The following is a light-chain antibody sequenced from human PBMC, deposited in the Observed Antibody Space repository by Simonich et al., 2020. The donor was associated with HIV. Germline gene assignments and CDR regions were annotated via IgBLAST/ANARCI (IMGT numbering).Light chain of an antibody. CDR2: GAS. CDR1: QSVSSN. V-gene: IGKV3-15*01. Sequence: EIVMTQSPATLSVSPGERATLSCRASQSVSSNLAWYQQKPGQDPRLLIYGASTRATGIPARFSCSGSGTEFTLTISSLQSEDFAVYYCQQYNNWPTFGQGTKVEIK. J-gene: IGKJ1*01. CDR3: QQYNNWPT.